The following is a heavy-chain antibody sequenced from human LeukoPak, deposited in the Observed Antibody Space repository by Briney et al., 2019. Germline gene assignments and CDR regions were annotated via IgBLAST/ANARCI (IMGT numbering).Heavy chain of an antibody. CDR1: GYTFTSYG. CDR2: ISAYNGNT. V-gene: IGHV1-18*01. J-gene: IGHJ4*02. D-gene: IGHD3-16*01. Sequence: ASVTVSCKASGYTFTSYGISWVRQAPGQGLEWMGWISAYNGNTNYAQKLQGRVTMTTDTSTSTAYMELRSLRSDDTAVYYCARDFKRRLVESPPVSVYWGQGTLVTVSS. CDR3: ARDFKRRLVESPPVSVY.